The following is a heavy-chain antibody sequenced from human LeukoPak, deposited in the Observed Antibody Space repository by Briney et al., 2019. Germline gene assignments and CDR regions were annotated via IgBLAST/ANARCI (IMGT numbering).Heavy chain of an antibody. D-gene: IGHD2-8*01. CDR1: GYSISSGYY. V-gene: IGHV4-38-2*01. J-gene: IGHJ5*02. CDR2: IYHSGST. Sequence: SETLSLTCAVSGYSISSGYYWGWIRHPPGKGLEWIGSIYHSGSTYYNPSLKSRVTISVDTSKNQFSLKLSSVTAADTAVYYCTRHVSWFDPWGQGTLVTVSS. CDR3: TRHVSWFDP.